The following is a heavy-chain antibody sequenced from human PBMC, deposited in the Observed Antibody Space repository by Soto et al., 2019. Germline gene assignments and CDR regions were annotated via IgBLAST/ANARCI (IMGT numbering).Heavy chain of an antibody. CDR2: ISAYNGNT. J-gene: IGHJ4*02. CDR3: ARGGTPIDY. CDR1: GYTFTNFG. D-gene: IGHD3-16*01. Sequence: QVQLVQSGAEVKKPGASVKVSCKTSGYTFTNFGLSWVRQAPGQGLEWMGWISAYNGNTNYAQNFQGRVTMTTDTSTSTAYMEPRSLSSDDTAVYYWARGGTPIDYWGQATLVTVSS. V-gene: IGHV1-18*01.